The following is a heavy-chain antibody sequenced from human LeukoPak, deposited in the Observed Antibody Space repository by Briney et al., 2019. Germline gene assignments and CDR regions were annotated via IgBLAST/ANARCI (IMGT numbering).Heavy chain of an antibody. D-gene: IGHD5-12*01. CDR1: GGSISSYY. J-gene: IGHJ4*02. CDR2: IYYSGST. V-gene: IGHV4-59*12. Sequence: SKTLSLTCTVSGGSISSYYWSWIRQPPGKGLEWIGYIYYSGSTNYNPSLKSRVTISVDTSKNQFSLKLSSVTAADTAVYYCARSFSGYDPHFDYWGQGTLVTVSS. CDR3: ARSFSGYDPHFDY.